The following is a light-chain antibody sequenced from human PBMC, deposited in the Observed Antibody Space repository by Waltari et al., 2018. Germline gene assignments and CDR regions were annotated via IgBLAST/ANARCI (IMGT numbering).Light chain of an antibody. J-gene: IGKJ4*01. CDR2: EVS. V-gene: IGKV2-29*01. Sequence: DIVMTQTPLSLSVTPGQPASISCKSSESLLFSNGKTYMYWVLQRPGHSPQLLIYEVSSRLSGVPDRFSGSGSGTDFTLKISRVEAEDVGIYYCMQGIHLPLTFGGGTKVEIK. CDR1: ESLLFSNGKTY. CDR3: MQGIHLPLT.